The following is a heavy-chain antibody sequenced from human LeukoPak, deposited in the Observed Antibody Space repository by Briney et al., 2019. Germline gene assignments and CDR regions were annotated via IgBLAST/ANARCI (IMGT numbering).Heavy chain of an antibody. CDR1: GGSISSYY. CDR2: IYSSGST. V-gene: IGHV4-59*08. J-gene: IGHJ4*02. CDR3: ARQRAAPVFDY. Sequence: KPSETLSLTCTVSGGSISSYYWSWIRQPPGKGLEWIGYIYSSGSTNYNPSLKSRVTISVDTSKNQFSLKLSSVTAADTAVYYCARQRAAPVFDYWGQGTLVTVSS.